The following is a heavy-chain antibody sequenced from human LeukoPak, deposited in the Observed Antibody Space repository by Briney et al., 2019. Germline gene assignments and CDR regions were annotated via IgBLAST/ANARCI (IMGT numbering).Heavy chain of an antibody. Sequence: GGSLRLSCTGSGFNYGDYAMSWFRQAPGKGLEWVGFIRSKAYGGTTEYAASVKGRFTISRDDSKSIAYLQMNSLKTEDTAVYYCTRGSYDPPADYWGQGTLVTVSS. J-gene: IGHJ4*02. CDR2: IRSKAYGGTT. V-gene: IGHV3-49*03. CDR1: GFNYGDYA. D-gene: IGHD2-8*01. CDR3: TRGSYDPPADY.